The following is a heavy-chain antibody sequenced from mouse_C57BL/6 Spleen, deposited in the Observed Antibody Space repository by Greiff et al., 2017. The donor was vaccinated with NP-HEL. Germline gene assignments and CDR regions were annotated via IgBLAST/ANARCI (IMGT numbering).Heavy chain of an antibody. CDR1: GYTFTSYW. CDR3: ARKDFDY. Sequence: VQLQQSGAELVKPGASVKLSCKASGYTFTSYWMHWVKQRPGRGLEWIGMIDPNSGGTKYNEKFKSKATLTVDKPSSTAYMQLSSLTSEDSAVYYCARKDFDYWGQGTTLTVSS. V-gene: IGHV1-72*01. CDR2: IDPNSGGT. J-gene: IGHJ2*01.